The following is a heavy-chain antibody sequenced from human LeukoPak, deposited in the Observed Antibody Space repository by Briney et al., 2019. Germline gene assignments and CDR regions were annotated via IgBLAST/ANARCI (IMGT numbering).Heavy chain of an antibody. D-gene: IGHD6-6*01. J-gene: IGHJ4*02. Sequence: SETLSLTCTVSGGSISGYYGSWIRQPAGKRLEWIGRINTSGSTYYNPSLKSRVTMSVDTSKNQFSVRLSSVTAADTAVYYCARDYSSPSPFDYWGQGALVTVSS. V-gene: IGHV4-4*07. CDR2: INTSGST. CDR1: GGSISGYY. CDR3: ARDYSSPSPFDY.